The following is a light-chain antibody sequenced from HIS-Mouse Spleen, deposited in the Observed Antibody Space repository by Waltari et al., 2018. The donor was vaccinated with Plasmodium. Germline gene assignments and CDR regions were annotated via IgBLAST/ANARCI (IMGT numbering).Light chain of an antibody. CDR3: HQSYSTPQLT. V-gene: IGKV1-39*01. J-gene: IGKJ4*01. CDR2: ASS. Sequence: DIQMTQSPYSLSASVGDRVTITCRASQSISSYLKWYQQKPGKAPNLLIYASSSLQSWVASRLSGSGSGTDFTITTSSRQPEEFATYYWHQSYSTPQLTFGGGTKVEIK. CDR1: QSISSY.